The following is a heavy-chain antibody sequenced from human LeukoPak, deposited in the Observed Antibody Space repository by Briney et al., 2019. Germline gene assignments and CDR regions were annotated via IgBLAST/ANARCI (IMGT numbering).Heavy chain of an antibody. D-gene: IGHD6-19*01. CDR1: GFTFSSYG. CDR3: AKAAVAGQLDY. V-gene: IGHV3-30*18. J-gene: IGHJ4*02. CDR2: ISYDGSNK. Sequence: GGSLRLSCAASGFTFSSYGMHWVRQAPGKGLEWVAVISYDGSNKYYADSVKGRFTISRDNSKNTLYLQMNSLRAEDTAVYYCAKAAVAGQLDYWGQGTLVTASS.